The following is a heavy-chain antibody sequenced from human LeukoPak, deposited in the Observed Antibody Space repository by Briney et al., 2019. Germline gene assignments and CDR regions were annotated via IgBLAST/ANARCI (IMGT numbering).Heavy chain of an antibody. CDR2: ISYDGSNK. Sequence: SGGSLRLSCAASGFTFSSYAMHWVRQAPGKGLEWGAVISYDGSNKYYADSVKGRCTISRDNSKNTLYLQMNSLRAEDTAVYYCARAGYRSSWSIDYWGQGTLVTVSS. J-gene: IGHJ4*02. CDR1: GFTFSSYA. V-gene: IGHV3-30-3*01. D-gene: IGHD6-13*01. CDR3: ARAGYRSSWSIDY.